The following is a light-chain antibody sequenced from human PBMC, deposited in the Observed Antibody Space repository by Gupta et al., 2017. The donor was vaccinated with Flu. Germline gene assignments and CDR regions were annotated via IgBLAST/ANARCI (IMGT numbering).Light chain of an antibody. V-gene: IGLV3-1*01. CDR2: EDK. Sequence: SYELTQPPSVSVSPGQTASITFSGDKLGNKDVCWYQQKPGQSPILVIYEDKKRPSGIPERFSGSNSGDTATLTISGTQAMDEADYYCQTWDISTYVFGTGTKVTVL. CDR1: KLGNKD. CDR3: QTWDISTYV. J-gene: IGLJ1*01.